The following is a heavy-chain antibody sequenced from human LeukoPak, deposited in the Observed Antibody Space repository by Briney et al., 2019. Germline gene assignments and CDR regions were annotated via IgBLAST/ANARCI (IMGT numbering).Heavy chain of an antibody. CDR3: ARHRGRDGSSYYFDY. Sequence: GESLGISCKGSGYSFTGYWINWVRQMPGKGLEWMGRIDPADSYTDYSPSFQGHVTISADKSISAAYLQWSSLKASDTAMFYCARHRGRDGSSYYFDYWGQGTLVSVSS. J-gene: IGHJ4*02. D-gene: IGHD6-6*01. CDR1: GYSFTGYW. CDR2: IDPADSYT. V-gene: IGHV5-10-1*01.